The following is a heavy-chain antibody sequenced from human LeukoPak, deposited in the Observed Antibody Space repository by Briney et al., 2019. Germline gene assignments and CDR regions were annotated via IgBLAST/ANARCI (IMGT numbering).Heavy chain of an antibody. CDR2: INHSGST. Sequence: SETLSLTCAVYGGSFSGYYWNWIRQPPGKGLEWIGEINHSGSTNYNPSLKSRVTISVDTSKNQFSLKLSSVTAADTAVYYCARTITMIVGDAFDIWGQGTMVTVSS. D-gene: IGHD3-22*01. V-gene: IGHV4-34*01. CDR3: ARTITMIVGDAFDI. CDR1: GGSFSGYY. J-gene: IGHJ3*02.